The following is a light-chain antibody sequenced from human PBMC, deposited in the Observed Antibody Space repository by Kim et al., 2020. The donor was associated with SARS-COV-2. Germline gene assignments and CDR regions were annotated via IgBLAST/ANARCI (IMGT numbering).Light chain of an antibody. CDR1: SGAVTPCSH. CDR2: NTT. J-gene: IGLJ1*01. Sequence: PGGPLTCPCAPSSGAVTPCSHPSWFQHKPGQAPRALIYNTTHKHSWTPARFSGSLLGGKPALTLSGAQPEDEADYYCLLYYGGALVFGTGTKVTVL. CDR3: LLYYGGALV. V-gene: IGLV7-43*01.